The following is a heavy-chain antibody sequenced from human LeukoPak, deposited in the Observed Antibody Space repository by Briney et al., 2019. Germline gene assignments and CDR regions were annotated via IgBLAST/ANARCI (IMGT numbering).Heavy chain of an antibody. V-gene: IGHV3-23*01. D-gene: IGHD4-11*01. J-gene: IGHJ4*02. CDR1: GFTFSTYG. CDR2: VSSTGGTT. Sequence: PGGSLRLSCAASGFTFSTYGMSWVRQAPGKGLEWVSAVSSTGGTTYYADSVKGRFTISRDNAKDTLYLQMNSLRAEDTAVYYCTGHHQAYSRTYWGQGTLVTVSS. CDR3: TGHHQAYSRTY.